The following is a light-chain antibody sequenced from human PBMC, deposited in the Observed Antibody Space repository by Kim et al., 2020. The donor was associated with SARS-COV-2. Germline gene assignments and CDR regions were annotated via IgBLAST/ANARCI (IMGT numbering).Light chain of an antibody. J-gene: IGLJ2*01. CDR3: QAWDSSTVV. CDR1: KLGDKY. V-gene: IGLV3-1*01. CDR2: QDS. Sequence: VSPGQTASITCSGDKLGDKYACWYQQKPGQSPVLVIYQDSKRPSGIPERFSGSNSGNIATLTISGTQAMDEADYYCQAWDSSTVVFGGGTQLTVL.